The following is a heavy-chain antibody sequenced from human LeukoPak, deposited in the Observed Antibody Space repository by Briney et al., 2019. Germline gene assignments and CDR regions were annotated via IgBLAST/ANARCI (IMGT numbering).Heavy chain of an antibody. J-gene: IGHJ4*02. CDR1: GGSFSGYY. V-gene: IGHV4-34*01. D-gene: IGHD3-22*01. Sequence: SETLSLTGAVYGGSFSGYYWSWIRQPPGKGLEWIGEINHSGSTNYNPSLKSRVTISVDTSKNQFSLKLSSVTAADTAVYYCARAKNYYYDSSGYYYVSKPFDYWGQGTLVTVSS. CDR3: ARAKNYYYDSSGYYYVSKPFDY. CDR2: INHSGST.